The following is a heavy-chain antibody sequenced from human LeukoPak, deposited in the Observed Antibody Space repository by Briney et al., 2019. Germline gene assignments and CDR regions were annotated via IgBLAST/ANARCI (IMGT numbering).Heavy chain of an antibody. J-gene: IGHJ3*02. CDR1: GGSISSSSYC. CDR2: IYYSGST. CDR3: ARRNRRYFDWLLGEAFDI. D-gene: IGHD3-9*01. V-gene: IGHV4-39*01. Sequence: SETLSLTCTVSGGSISSSSYCWGWIRQPPGKGLEWIGSIYYSGSTYYNPSLKSRVTISVDTSKNQFSLKLSSVTAADTAVYYCARRNRRYFDWLLGEAFDIWGQGTMVTVSS.